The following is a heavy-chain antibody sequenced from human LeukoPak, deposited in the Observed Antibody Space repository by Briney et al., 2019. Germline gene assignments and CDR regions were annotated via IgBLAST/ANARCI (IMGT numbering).Heavy chain of an antibody. CDR3: ARTSDSSSWRRFDY. CDR2: IIPIFGTA. D-gene: IGHD6-13*01. CDR1: GYTFTSYA. Sequence: SVKVSCKASGYTFTSYAMNWVRQAPGQGLEWMGGIIPIFGTANYAQKFQGRVTITADESTSTAYMELSSLRSEDTAVYYRARTSDSSSWRRFDYWGQGTLVTVSS. V-gene: IGHV1-69*13. J-gene: IGHJ4*02.